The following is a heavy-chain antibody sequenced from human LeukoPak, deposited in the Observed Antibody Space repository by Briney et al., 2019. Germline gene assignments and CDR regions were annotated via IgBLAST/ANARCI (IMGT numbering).Heavy chain of an antibody. CDR1: GFTFNNYG. J-gene: IGHJ6*02. CDR3: ARGAGNRYYYGMDV. D-gene: IGHD1-14*01. CDR2: ISYDGSNK. Sequence: GGSLRLSCTASGFTFNNYGMHWVSQAPGKGLEWVAVISYDGSNKYYADSVKGRFTISRDNSKNTLYLQMNSLRAEDTAVYYCARGAGNRYYYGMDVWGQGTTVTVSS. V-gene: IGHV3-30*03.